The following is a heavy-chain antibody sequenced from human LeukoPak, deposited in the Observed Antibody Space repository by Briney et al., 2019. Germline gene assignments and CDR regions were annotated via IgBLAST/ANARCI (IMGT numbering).Heavy chain of an antibody. V-gene: IGHV3-30*03. Sequence: GGSLRLSCAASGFTFNNYGMHWVRQAPGKGLEWVALISFDGYSQGYTDSVKGRFNISRDNSRNTLYLRMTRLRPRDTAVYYCARDLGSALDDWGQGTLVTVSS. CDR1: GFTFNNYG. CDR2: ISFDGYSQ. CDR3: ARDLGSALDD. J-gene: IGHJ4*02. D-gene: IGHD6-19*01.